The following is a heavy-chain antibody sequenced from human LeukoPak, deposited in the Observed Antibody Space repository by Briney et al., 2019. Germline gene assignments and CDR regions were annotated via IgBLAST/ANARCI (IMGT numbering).Heavy chain of an antibody. CDR1: GFNFNNYW. V-gene: IGHV5-10-1*01. Sequence: GESLKVSCEASGFNFNNYWVGWVRQMPGKGLEWMGRIDPSDSYTNYSPSFQGHVTISADKSFSTAYLQWTSLKASDTAMYYCARHAKAYGSSCDYWGQGTLVTVSS. CDR2: IDPSDSYT. J-gene: IGHJ4*02. D-gene: IGHD6-13*01. CDR3: ARHAKAYGSSCDY.